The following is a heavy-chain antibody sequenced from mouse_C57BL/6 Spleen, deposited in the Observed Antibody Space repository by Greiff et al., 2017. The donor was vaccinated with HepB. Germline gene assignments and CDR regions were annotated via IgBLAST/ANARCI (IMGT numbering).Heavy chain of an antibody. CDR2: IYPRSGNT. D-gene: IGHD4-1*01. CDR3: ARQGLGYYYAMDY. V-gene: IGHV1-81*01. Sequence: QVQLKESGAELARPGASVKLSCKASGYTFTSYGISWVKQRTGQGLEWIGEIYPRSGNTYYNEKFKGKATLTADKSSSTAYMELRSLTSEDSAVYFCARQGLGYYYAMDYWGQGTSVTVSS. J-gene: IGHJ4*01. CDR1: GYTFTSYG.